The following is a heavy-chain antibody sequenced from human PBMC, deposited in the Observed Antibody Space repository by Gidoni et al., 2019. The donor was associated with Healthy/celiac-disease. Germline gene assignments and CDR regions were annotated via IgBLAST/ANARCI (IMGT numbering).Heavy chain of an antibody. V-gene: IGHV4-59*01. CDR3: ARGDFWSGYSDHGWFDP. J-gene: IGHJ5*02. Sequence: QVQLQESGPGLVKPWATLSLTCTVSGGSISSYYWSWIRQPPGKGLEWIGYIYYSGSTNYNPSLKSRVTISVDTSKNQFSLKLSSVTAADTAVYYCARGDFWSGYSDHGWFDPWGQGTLVTVSS. CDR1: GGSISSYY. CDR2: IYYSGST. D-gene: IGHD3-3*01.